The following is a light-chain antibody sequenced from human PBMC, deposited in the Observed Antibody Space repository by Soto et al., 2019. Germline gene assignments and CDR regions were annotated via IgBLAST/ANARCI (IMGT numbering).Light chain of an antibody. V-gene: IGKV1-5*01. CDR3: QQYSTYPWT. J-gene: IGKJ1*01. Sequence: IQMTQSPSSLSASVGDRVTITCRASQSISSYLNWYQQKPGKAPKVLIFDASSLESGVPSRFSGSGSATEFTLTISSLQPDDFATYYCQQYSTYPWTFGQGTKVDIK. CDR1: QSISSY. CDR2: DAS.